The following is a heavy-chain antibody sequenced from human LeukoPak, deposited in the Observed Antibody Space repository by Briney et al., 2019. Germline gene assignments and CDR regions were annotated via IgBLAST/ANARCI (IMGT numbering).Heavy chain of an antibody. CDR2: IRYDGSNK. V-gene: IGHV3-30*02. J-gene: IGHJ3*02. Sequence: GGSLRLSCAASGFTFSSYGMHWVRQAPGKGLEWAAFIRYDGSNKYYADSVKGRFTISRDNSKNTLYLQMNSLRAEDTAVYYCAKDRGGHSWEAFDIWGQGTMVTVSS. CDR3: AKDRGGHSWEAFDI. D-gene: IGHD1-26*01. CDR1: GFTFSSYG.